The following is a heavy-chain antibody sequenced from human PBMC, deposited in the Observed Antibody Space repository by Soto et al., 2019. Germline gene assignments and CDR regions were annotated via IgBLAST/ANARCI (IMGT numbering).Heavy chain of an antibody. CDR1: GFTFSSYW. CDR3: ATLNSFGSDY. J-gene: IGHJ4*02. Sequence: HPGGSLRLSCAASGFTFSSYWMHWVRQTAGKGLVWVSQINSDGSATRYADSVKGRFTISRDNAKNTVYLQMNSLRAEGTAVYYCATLNSFGSDYWGQGTLVTVSS. V-gene: IGHV3-74*01. CDR2: INSDGSAT. D-gene: IGHD5-18*01.